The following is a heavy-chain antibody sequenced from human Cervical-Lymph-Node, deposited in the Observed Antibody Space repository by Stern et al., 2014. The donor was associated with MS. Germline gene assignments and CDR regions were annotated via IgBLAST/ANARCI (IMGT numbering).Heavy chain of an antibody. V-gene: IGHV1-18*01. CDR3: ARDKMHAFDY. D-gene: IGHD2-8*01. CDR2: ISADRGNT. Sequence: VQLVESRTEVKKPGASVLVSCKASGYTFTTYGITWVRQAPGQGLEWMGWISADRGNTKYAQKFQDRVTMTRDTTTGTAYMEVRSLRSEDTAVYYCARDKMHAFDYWGQGTQVTVPS. J-gene: IGHJ4*02. CDR1: GYTFTTYG.